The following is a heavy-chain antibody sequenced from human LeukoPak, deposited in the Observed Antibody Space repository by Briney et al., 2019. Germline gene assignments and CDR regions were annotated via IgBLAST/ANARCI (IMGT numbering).Heavy chain of an antibody. V-gene: IGHV3-23*01. CDR1: GFTFSSHA. CDR3: AKVMTLAGEYYFDC. CDR2: ITGSGGST. D-gene: IGHD6-19*01. Sequence: PGGSPRLSCAASGFTFSSHAMTWVRQAPGKGLEWVSTITGSGGSTYYADSVKGRFTISRDSSKDTLYLQMNSLRAEDTAVYYCAKVMTLAGEYYFDCWGQGTLVTVSS. J-gene: IGHJ4*02.